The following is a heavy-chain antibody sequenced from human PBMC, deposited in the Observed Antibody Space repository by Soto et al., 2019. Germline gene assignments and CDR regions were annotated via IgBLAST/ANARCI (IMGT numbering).Heavy chain of an antibody. CDR3: ARVRYRNLPYFDY. V-gene: IGHV3-7*01. CDR2: IKQDGSEK. D-gene: IGHD5-12*01. CDR1: GFTFSSYW. J-gene: IGHJ4*02. Sequence: EVQLVESGGGLVQPGGSLRLSCAASGFTFSSYWMSWVRQAPGKGLEWVANIKQDGSEKYDVDSVKGRFTISRDNAKNSLYLQMNSLRAEDTAVYYCARVRYRNLPYFDYWGQGTLVTVSS.